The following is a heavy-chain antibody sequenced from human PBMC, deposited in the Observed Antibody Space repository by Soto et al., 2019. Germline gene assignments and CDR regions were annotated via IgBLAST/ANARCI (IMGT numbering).Heavy chain of an antibody. CDR3: VRDSPIGSTFSGYDGIDY. Sequence: SETLSLTCAVYGGSFSGYYWSWIRQPPGKGLEWIGEINHSGSTNYNPSLKSRVTISVDTSKNQFSLKLNSVTAADTAVYYCVRDSPIGSTFSGYDGIDYWGQGTLVTVSS. CDR2: INHSGST. V-gene: IGHV4-34*01. CDR1: GGSFSGYY. D-gene: IGHD5-12*01. J-gene: IGHJ4*02.